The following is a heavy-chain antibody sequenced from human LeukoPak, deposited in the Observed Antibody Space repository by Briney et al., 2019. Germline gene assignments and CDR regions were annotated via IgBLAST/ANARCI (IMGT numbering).Heavy chain of an antibody. D-gene: IGHD5-24*01. V-gene: IGHV3-30*04. CDR3: ARDDDGYIA. Sequence: PGGSLRLSCAVSGFTFSSYAMHWVRQAPGKGLEWVAVISYDGRNKYYADSVKGRFTISRDNSKNTLYLQMNSLRVGETAVYYCARDDDGYIAWGQGTLVTVSS. CDR1: GFTFSSYA. CDR2: ISYDGRNK. J-gene: IGHJ4*02.